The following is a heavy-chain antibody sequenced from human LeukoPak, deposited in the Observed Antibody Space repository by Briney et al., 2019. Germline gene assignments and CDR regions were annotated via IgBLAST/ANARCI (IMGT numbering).Heavy chain of an antibody. J-gene: IGHJ5*02. CDR2: FDPEDGET. V-gene: IGHV1-24*01. CDR3: ATLVGTGYCSTTRCYTVRWFDP. CDR1: GYTLTELS. D-gene: IGHD2-2*02. Sequence: ASVKVSRKVSGYTLTELSMHWVRQAPGKGLEWMGGFDPEDGETIYAQKFQGRVTMTEDTSTDTAYMELSSLRSEDTAVYYCATLVGTGYCSTTRCYTVRWFDPWGQGTLVTVSS.